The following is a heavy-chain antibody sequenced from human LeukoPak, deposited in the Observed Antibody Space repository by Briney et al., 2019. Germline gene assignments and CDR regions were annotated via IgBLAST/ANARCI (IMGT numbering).Heavy chain of an antibody. CDR3: AKDPVGSYYFDY. CDR2: ISGSGGST. V-gene: IGHV3-23*01. J-gene: IGHJ4*02. D-gene: IGHD1-26*01. CDR1: GFTFSSYA. Sequence: PGGSLRLSCAASGFTFSSYAMSWVRQAPGKGLEWVSAISGSGGSTYYADSVKSRFTISRDNSKNTLYLQMNSLRAEDTAVYYCAKDPVGSYYFDYWGQGTLVTVSS.